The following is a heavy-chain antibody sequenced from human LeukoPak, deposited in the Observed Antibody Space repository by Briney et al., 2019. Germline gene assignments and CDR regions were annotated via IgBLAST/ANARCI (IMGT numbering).Heavy chain of an antibody. V-gene: IGHV3-23*01. CDR3: ARAPGYRGFLDY. J-gene: IGHJ4*02. CDR2: ISGSDGST. CDR1: GFTFSSYG. D-gene: IGHD5-18*01. Sequence: GGSLRLSCAASGFTFSSYGMTWVRQAPGKGLEWVSGISGSDGSTYYSDSVKGRFTISKDNSKNTLYLQMNNLRAEDTAVYYCARAPGYRGFLDYWGQGNLVTVSS.